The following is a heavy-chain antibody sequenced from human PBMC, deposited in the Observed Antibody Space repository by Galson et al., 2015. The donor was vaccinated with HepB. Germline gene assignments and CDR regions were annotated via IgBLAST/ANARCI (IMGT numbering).Heavy chain of an antibody. CDR1: GGTFSSYA. CDR2: IIPIFGTA. J-gene: IGHJ5*01. D-gene: IGHD6-6*01. Sequence: SVMVSCKASGGTFSSYAISWVRQAPGQGLEWMGGIIPIFGTANYAQKFQGRVTITADESTSTAYMELSSLRSEDTAVYYCARMGIAARQLGWWFGPWGQGTLVTVSS. CDR3: ARMGIAARQLGWWFGP. V-gene: IGHV1-69*13.